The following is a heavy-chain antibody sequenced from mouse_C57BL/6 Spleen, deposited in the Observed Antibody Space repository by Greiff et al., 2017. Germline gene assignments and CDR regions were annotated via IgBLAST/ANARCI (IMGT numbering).Heavy chain of an antibody. CDR1: GFNIKDYY. D-gene: IGHD4-1*01. J-gene: IGHJ1*03. CDR2: IDPEDGDT. V-gene: IGHV14-1*01. CDR3: TPTGTGGYFGV. Sequence: VQLQQSGAELVRPGASVKLSCTASGFNIKDYYMHWVKQRPEQGLEWIGRIDPEDGDTEYAPKFQGKATMTADTTSNTAYLRLSSLTSEDTAVYYCTPTGTGGYFGVWGTGTTVTFST.